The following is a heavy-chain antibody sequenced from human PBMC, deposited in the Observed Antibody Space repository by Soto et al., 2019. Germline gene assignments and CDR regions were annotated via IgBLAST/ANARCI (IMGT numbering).Heavy chain of an antibody. CDR2: ISAYNGNT. Sequence: ASVKVSCKASGYTFTSYGISWVRQAPGQGLEWMGWISAYNGNTNYAQKLQGRVTMTTDTSTSTAYMELRSLRSDDTAVYYCAREDYDFWSGDNYMDVWGKGTTVTVSS. V-gene: IGHV1-18*01. CDR3: AREDYDFWSGDNYMDV. CDR1: GYTFTSYG. J-gene: IGHJ6*03. D-gene: IGHD3-3*01.